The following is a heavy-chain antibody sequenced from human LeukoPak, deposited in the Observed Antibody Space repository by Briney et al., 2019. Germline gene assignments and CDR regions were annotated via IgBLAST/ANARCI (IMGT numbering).Heavy chain of an antibody. Sequence: PGGSLRLSCAASGFTFSGHNMNWVRQAPGKGLEWLSFVSISSGTIYYADSVNGRFRISRDNAKSSLDLEMNSLRVEDTAVYYCARAMSTFGGVRNYFDSWGQGKLVTVSS. J-gene: IGHJ4*02. CDR1: GFTFSGHN. CDR3: ARAMSTFGGVRNYFDS. CDR2: VSISSGTI. V-gene: IGHV3-48*04. D-gene: IGHD3-16*01.